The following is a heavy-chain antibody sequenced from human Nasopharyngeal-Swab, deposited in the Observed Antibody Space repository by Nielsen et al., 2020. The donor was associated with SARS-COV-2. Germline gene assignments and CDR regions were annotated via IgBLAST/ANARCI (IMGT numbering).Heavy chain of an antibody. D-gene: IGHD2-15*01. V-gene: IGHV3-30*04. CDR1: GFTFSSYA. J-gene: IGHJ6*02. Sequence: GESLKISCAASGFTFSSYAMHWVHQAPGKGLEWVAVISYDGSNKYYADSVKGRFTISRDNSKNTLYLQMNSLRAEDTAVYYCAIETRYCSGGSCSTGGMDVWGQGTTVTVSS. CDR3: AIETRYCSGGSCSTGGMDV. CDR2: ISYDGSNK.